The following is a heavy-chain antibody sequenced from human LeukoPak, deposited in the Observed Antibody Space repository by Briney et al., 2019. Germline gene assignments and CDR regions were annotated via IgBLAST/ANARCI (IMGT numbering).Heavy chain of an antibody. D-gene: IGHD2-15*01. J-gene: IGHJ4*02. CDR3: ARGPDPSMPDCSGGGCYLPGY. CDR1: GGTFSSYA. CDR2: INPNSGGT. V-gene: IGHV1-2*02. Sequence: ASVKVSCKASGGTFSSYAISWVRQAPGQGLEWMGWINPNSGGTNYAQKFRGRVTMTRDTSISTAYMELSRLRSDDTAVYYCARGPDPSMPDCSGGGCYLPGYRGQGTLVTVSS.